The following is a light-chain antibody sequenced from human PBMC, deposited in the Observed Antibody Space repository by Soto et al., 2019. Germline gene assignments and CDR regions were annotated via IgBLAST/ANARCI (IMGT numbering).Light chain of an antibody. CDR2: YDS. V-gene: IGLV3-21*04. CDR1: NIGSKS. Sequence: SYELTQPPSVSVAPGKTARITCGGNNIGSKSVHWYQQKPGQAPVLVIYYDSDRPSGIPERFSGSNSGNTATLTISRVEAGDEADYYCQVWDSSRDHPHAVFGGGTQLTVL. CDR3: QVWDSSRDHPHAV. J-gene: IGLJ7*01.